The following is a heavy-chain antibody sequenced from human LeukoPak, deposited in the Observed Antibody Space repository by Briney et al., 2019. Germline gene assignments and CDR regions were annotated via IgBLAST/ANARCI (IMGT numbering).Heavy chain of an antibody. J-gene: IGHJ4*02. Sequence: GGSLRLACAASGFTFSSYSMNWVRQAPGKGLEWVSYISSSSSTIYYADSVKGRFTISRDNAKNSLYLQMNSLRAEDTAVYYCARIDGIFDYWGQGTLVTVSS. CDR1: GFTFSSYS. V-gene: IGHV3-48*01. D-gene: IGHD5-24*01. CDR3: ARIDGIFDY. CDR2: ISSSSSTI.